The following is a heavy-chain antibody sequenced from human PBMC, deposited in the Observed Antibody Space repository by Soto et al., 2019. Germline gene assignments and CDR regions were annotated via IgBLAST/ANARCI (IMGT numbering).Heavy chain of an antibody. CDR3: ARGQAFWTGYYRMPYYFDY. CDR1: GGSVSSGSYY. D-gene: IGHD3-3*01. V-gene: IGHV4-61*01. Sequence: SETLSLTCTVSGGSVSSGSYYWSWIRQPPGKGLEYIGYLYYSGSTNYNPSLKSRVTISVDTPKNQFSLKLTSVTAADTAIYYCARGQAFWTGYYRMPYYFDYWGEGTLVTVSS. J-gene: IGHJ4*02. CDR2: LYYSGST.